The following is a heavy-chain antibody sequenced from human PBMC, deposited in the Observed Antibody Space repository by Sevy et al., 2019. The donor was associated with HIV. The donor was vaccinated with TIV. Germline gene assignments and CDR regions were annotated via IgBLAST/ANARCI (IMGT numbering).Heavy chain of an antibody. V-gene: IGHV4-39*01. Sequence: SDTLSLTCTVSGGSISSSSYYWGWIRQPPGKGLEWIGSIYYSGSTYYNPSLKSRVTISVDTSKNQFSLRLSSVTAADTAVYYCAGLSDIVVVVAASRLVGYFDYWGQGTLVTVSS. J-gene: IGHJ4*02. CDR1: GGSISSSSYY. D-gene: IGHD2-15*01. CDR3: AGLSDIVVVVAASRLVGYFDY. CDR2: IYYSGST.